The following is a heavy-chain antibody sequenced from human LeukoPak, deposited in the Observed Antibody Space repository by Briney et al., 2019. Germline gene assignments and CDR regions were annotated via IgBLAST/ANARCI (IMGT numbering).Heavy chain of an antibody. CDR2: IDPSDSYT. J-gene: IGHJ3*02. CDR1: GYSFTSYW. D-gene: IGHD3-3*01. V-gene: IGHV5-10-1*01. Sequence: HGESLRISCKGSGYSFTSYWISWVRQMPGKGLEWMGRIDPSDSYTNYSPSFQGHVTISADKSISTAYLQWSSLKASDTAMYYCASKGSKTLRSPVDIWGQGTMDTVSS. CDR3: ASKGSKTLRSPVDI.